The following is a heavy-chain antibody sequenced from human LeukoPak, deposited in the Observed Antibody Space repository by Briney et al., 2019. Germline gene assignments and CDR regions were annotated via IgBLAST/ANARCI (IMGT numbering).Heavy chain of an antibody. CDR2: ISGSGGRT. D-gene: IGHD4-17*01. CDR3: AKGRGYGDYGSTFEY. V-gene: IGHV3-23*01. J-gene: IGHJ4*02. CDR1: GFIFSSYA. Sequence: GGSLILSCAASGFIFSSYAMNWVRQAPGKGLDWVSVISGSGGRTYYIDSVKGRFTISRDNSKNTLYLQMNSLRDDDTAVYYCAKGRGYGDYGSTFEYWGQGTLATVSS.